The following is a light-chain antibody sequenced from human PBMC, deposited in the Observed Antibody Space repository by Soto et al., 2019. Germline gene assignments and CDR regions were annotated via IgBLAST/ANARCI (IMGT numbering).Light chain of an antibody. Sequence: DLQMTQSPSTLSASVGDRVTITCRASQSSSDSLAWYQQKPGKAPKLLIYQASSLKSGVPSRFSGSGSGTEFTLTISSLQPDDFATYYCQQYNGYWTFGQGTKVESK. CDR1: QSSSDS. V-gene: IGKV1-5*03. J-gene: IGKJ1*01. CDR3: QQYNGYWT. CDR2: QAS.